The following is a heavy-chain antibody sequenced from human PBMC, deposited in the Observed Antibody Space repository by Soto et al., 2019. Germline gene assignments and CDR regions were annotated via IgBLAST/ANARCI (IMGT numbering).Heavy chain of an antibody. V-gene: IGHV1-18*04. J-gene: IGHJ4*02. CDR1: GYSFSTYG. CDR2: LNTGDGNT. CDR3: ARGENYVSAMDVFEH. Sequence: QVLLVQSGAEVKKPGASVKVSCKASGYSFSTYGVSWVRQAPGQGLEWMGWLNTGDGNTAYAQKLQGRITLTTDTSTTTAYMELRSLSSDDTAIYYCARGENYVSAMDVFEHWGQRTRVTVSS. D-gene: IGHD3-10*02.